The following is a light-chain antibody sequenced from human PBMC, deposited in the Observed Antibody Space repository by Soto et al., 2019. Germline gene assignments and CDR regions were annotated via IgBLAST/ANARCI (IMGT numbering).Light chain of an antibody. Sequence: QSVLTQPASVSGSPGQSITISCAGTNSDVGGFNYVSWYQHHPGKAPKLMIYEVSNRPSGVSNRFSGSKSGNTASLTISGLQAGDEADYYCTSYTSNTFVVFGVGTKLTVL. CDR2: EVS. CDR3: TSYTSNTFVV. J-gene: IGLJ2*01. V-gene: IGLV2-14*01. CDR1: NSDVGGFNY.